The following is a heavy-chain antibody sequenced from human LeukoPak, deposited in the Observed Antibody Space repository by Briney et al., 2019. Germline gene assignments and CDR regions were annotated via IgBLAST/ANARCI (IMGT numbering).Heavy chain of an antibody. CDR2: ITSSSSYI. D-gene: IGHD5-12*01. CDR3: ARGMGGYGGYDY. Sequence: GGSLRLSCAASGFTFTSYSMSWVRQAPGKGLEWVSSITSSSSYIYYTDSVKGRFTISRDNSKNTVYLQMNSLRVEDTAVYYCARGMGGYGGYDYWGQGTLVTVSS. V-gene: IGHV3-21*01. CDR1: GFTFTSYS. J-gene: IGHJ4*02.